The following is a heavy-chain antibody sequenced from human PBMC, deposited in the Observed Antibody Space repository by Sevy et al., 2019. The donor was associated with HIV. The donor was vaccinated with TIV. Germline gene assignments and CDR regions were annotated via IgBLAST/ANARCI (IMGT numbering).Heavy chain of an antibody. CDR2: ISHDGINE. CDR1: GFSFSYYG. Sequence: GGSLRLSCIGSGFSFSYYGIHWVRQSPGKGLDWVALISHDGINEYSDSVKGRFTISRDNSKNTVYLEMNSLRNEDTAIYFCANAYSGSYSHSYLYALDVWGQGTTVTVSS. CDR3: ANAYSGSYSHSYLYALDV. D-gene: IGHD1-26*01. J-gene: IGHJ6*02. V-gene: IGHV3-30*18.